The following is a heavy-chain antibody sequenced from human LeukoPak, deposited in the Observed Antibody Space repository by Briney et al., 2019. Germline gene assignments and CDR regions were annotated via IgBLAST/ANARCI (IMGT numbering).Heavy chain of an antibody. V-gene: IGHV1-2*02. CDR2: INPNSGGT. CDR3: ARDQGGDYDYVWGSYRYTGGFDY. J-gene: IGHJ4*02. CDR1: GYTFTGYY. D-gene: IGHD3-16*02. Sequence: ASVKVSCKASGYTFTGYYMHWVRQAPGQGLEWMGWINPNSGGTNYAQKFRGRVTMTRDTSISTAYMELSRLRSDDTAVYYCARDQGGDYDYVWGSYRYTGGFDYWGQGTLVTVSS.